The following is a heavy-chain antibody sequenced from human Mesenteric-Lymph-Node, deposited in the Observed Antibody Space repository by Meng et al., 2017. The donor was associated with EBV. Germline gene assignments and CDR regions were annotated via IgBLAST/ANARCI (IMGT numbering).Heavy chain of an antibody. CDR2: INHSGST. CDR3: AKTGSSGWSDLDY. D-gene: IGHD6-19*01. Sequence: QWQVQQWGAGMLKPSETLSLTCGVTGGSFGGYYWTWIRQPPGKGLEWIGEINHSGSTNYNPSLKSRVTISLDTSKNQISLKLTSVTAADTAVYYCAKTGSSGWSDLDYWGRGILVTVSS. J-gene: IGHJ4*02. V-gene: IGHV4-34*02. CDR1: GGSFGGYY.